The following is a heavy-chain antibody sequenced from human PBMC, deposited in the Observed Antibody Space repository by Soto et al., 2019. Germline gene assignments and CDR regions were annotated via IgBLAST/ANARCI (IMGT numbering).Heavy chain of an antibody. CDR2: ISHDGSNK. J-gene: IGHJ6*02. Sequence: QVQLVESGGGVVQPGRSLRLSCAASGFTFSSYGMHWVRQAPGKGLEWVAVISHDGSNKYFADSVKGRFTISRDNSQNTLYLQMNSRRAEDTGVYYCAKHRLAVAGYLHGMDAWGQGTPVTVSS. CDR3: AKHRLAVAGYLHGMDA. D-gene: IGHD6-19*01. V-gene: IGHV3-30*18. CDR1: GFTFSSYG.